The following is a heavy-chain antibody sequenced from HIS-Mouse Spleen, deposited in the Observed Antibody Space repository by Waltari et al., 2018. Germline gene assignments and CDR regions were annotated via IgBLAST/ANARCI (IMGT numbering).Heavy chain of an antibody. CDR3: AREIPYSSSWYDWYFDL. CDR1: GGSISSSSYY. J-gene: IGHJ2*01. CDR2: IYYSWST. V-gene: IGHV4-39*07. Sequence: QLQLQESGPGLVKPSETLSLTCTVSGGSISSSSYYWGWIRQPPGKGLEWIGSIYYSWSTYYNPSPKSRVTISLDTSTNQFSLKLSSVTAADTAVYYCAREIPYSSSWYDWYFDLWGRGTLVTVSS. D-gene: IGHD6-13*01.